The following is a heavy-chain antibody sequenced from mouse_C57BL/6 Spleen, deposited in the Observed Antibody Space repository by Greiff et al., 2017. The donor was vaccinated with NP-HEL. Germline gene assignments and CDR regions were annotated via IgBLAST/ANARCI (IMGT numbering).Heavy chain of an antibody. V-gene: IGHV1-15*01. Sequence: VQLQQSGAELVRPGASVTLSCKASGYTFTDYEMHWVKQTPVHGLEWIGAIDPETGGTAYNQKFKGKAILTADKSSSTAYMELRSLTSEDSAVYYCTKGGSNYGGDYWGQGTTLTVSS. D-gene: IGHD2-5*01. CDR2: IDPETGGT. J-gene: IGHJ2*01. CDR1: GYTFTDYE. CDR3: TKGGSNYGGDY.